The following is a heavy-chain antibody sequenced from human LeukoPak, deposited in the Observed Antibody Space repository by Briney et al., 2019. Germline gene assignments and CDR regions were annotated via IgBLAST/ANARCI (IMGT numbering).Heavy chain of an antibody. Sequence: GRSLRLPCAASGFTFSSYGMHWVRQAPGKGLEWVAVISYDGSKKYYADSVKGRFTISRDNSKNTLYLQMNSLRVEDTAVYYCAREREMTSRLHYFDYWGQGTLVTVSS. D-gene: IGHD5-24*01. CDR2: ISYDGSKK. J-gene: IGHJ4*02. CDR1: GFTFSSYG. CDR3: AREREMTSRLHYFDY. V-gene: IGHV3-30*03.